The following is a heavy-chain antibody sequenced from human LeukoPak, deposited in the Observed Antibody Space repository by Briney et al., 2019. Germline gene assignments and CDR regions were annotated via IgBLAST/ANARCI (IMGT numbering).Heavy chain of an antibody. CDR2: IYTSGST. J-gene: IGHJ5*02. Sequence: RTSETLSLTCTVSGGSISSYYWSWIRQPAGKGLEWIGRIYTSGSTNYNPSLKSRVTMSVDTSKNQFSLKLSSVTAADTAVYYCARDGYSGYDLPFNWFDPWGQGTLVTVSS. V-gene: IGHV4-4*07. D-gene: IGHD5-12*01. CDR1: GGSISSYY. CDR3: ARDGYSGYDLPFNWFDP.